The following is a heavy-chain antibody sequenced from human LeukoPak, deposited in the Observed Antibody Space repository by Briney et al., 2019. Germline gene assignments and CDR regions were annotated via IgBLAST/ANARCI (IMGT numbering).Heavy chain of an antibody. CDR2: IYYSGST. CDR3: ARGISKRWLQLWYFDY. D-gene: IGHD5-24*01. CDR1: GGSISSSSYY. Sequence: SETLSLTCTVSGGSISSSSYYWGWIRQPPGKGLEWIGSIYYSGSTYYNPSLKSRVTISVDTSKNQFSLRLSSVTAADTAVYYCARGISKRWLQLWYFDYWGQGTLVTVSS. V-gene: IGHV4-39*07. J-gene: IGHJ4*02.